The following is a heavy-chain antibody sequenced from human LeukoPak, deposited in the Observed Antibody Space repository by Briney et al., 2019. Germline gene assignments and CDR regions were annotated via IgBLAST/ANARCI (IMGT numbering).Heavy chain of an antibody. Sequence: LSGGSLRLSCAASGFTFSSYAMSWVRQAPGKGLEWVSDISGRGGSTYYADSVKGRFTISRDNSKNTLYPQMNSLRAEDTAVYYCAKDGTSGLHDYWGQGTLVTVSS. CDR3: AKDGTSGLHDY. D-gene: IGHD6-19*01. CDR1: GFTFSSYA. V-gene: IGHV3-23*01. J-gene: IGHJ4*02. CDR2: ISGRGGST.